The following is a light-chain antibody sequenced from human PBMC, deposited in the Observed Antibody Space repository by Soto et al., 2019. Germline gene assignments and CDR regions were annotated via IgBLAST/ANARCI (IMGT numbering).Light chain of an antibody. Sequence: ELVLTQSTGTLSLSPGERATLSCRASQSVSSSLAWYQQKPGLAPRLLIYDAYNRATGIPPRFSGSGSGTDFTLTISDVQPEDFALYYCHQRQSWPRTFGQGTKVDI. CDR1: QSVSSS. CDR3: HQRQSWPRT. CDR2: DAY. V-gene: IGKV3-11*01. J-gene: IGKJ1*01.